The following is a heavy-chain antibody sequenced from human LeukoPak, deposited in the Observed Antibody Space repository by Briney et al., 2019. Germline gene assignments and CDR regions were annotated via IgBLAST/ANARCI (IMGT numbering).Heavy chain of an antibody. Sequence: TSETLSLTCTVSGGSISSGGYYWSWIRQHPGKGLEWIGYIYYSGSTYYNPSLKSRVTISVDTSKNQFSLKLSSVTAADTAVYYCARDRRARRAKTNDAFDIWGQGTMVTVSS. CDR3: ARDRRARRAKTNDAFDI. V-gene: IGHV4-31*03. CDR1: GGSISSGGYY. J-gene: IGHJ3*02. CDR2: IYYSGST.